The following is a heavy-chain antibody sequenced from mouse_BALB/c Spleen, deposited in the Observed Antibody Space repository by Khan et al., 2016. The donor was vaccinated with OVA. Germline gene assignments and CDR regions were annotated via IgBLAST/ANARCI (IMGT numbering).Heavy chain of an antibody. J-gene: IGHJ3*01. CDR2: ISSDGSYT. V-gene: IGHV5-6*01. CDR3: ASHLTGSFAY. D-gene: IGHD4-1*01. CDR1: GFTFSSYG. Sequence: EVELVESGGDLVKPGGSLKLSCAASGFTFSSYGMSWVRQTPDKRLEWVATISSDGSYTYYPDSVKGRFTISRDNVKKTLYLQMSSLKSEDTAMYYCASHLTGSFAYWGQGTLVTVSA.